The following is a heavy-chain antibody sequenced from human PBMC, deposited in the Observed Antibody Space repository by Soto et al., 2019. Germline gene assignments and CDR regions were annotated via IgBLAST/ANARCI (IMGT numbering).Heavy chain of an antibody. D-gene: IGHD2-15*01. Sequence: EVQLVESGGGLIQPGGSLRLSCAASGFTVSSNYMSWVRQAPGKGLEWVSVIYTGGGTSYAASVKGRFTISRDTSKNTMYLRMKSLRAENTAVYYCARGGDYTRWYLFDYWGQGTLITVSS. V-gene: IGHV3-53*01. J-gene: IGHJ4*02. CDR2: IYTGGGT. CDR1: GFTVSSNY. CDR3: ARGGDYTRWYLFDY.